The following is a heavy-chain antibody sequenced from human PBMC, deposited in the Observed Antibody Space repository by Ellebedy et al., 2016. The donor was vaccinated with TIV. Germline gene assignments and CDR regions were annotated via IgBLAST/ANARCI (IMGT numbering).Heavy chain of an antibody. Sequence: SETLSLXXTVSGGSISSSSYYWGWIRQPPGKGLEWIGYIYYSGSTNYNPSLKSRVTISIDTSKNQFSLRLKSATAADTSVFYCARLSGWGSGWYSDYWGQGTLVTVSS. D-gene: IGHD6-19*01. V-gene: IGHV4-61*05. J-gene: IGHJ4*02. CDR2: IYYSGST. CDR1: GGSISSSSYY. CDR3: ARLSGWGSGWYSDY.